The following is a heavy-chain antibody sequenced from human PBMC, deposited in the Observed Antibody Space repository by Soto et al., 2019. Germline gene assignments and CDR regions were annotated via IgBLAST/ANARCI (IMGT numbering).Heavy chain of an antibody. J-gene: IGHJ4*02. CDR3: VSFKDCGDYPSFDD. D-gene: IGHD4-17*01. V-gene: IGHV4-30-4*01. CDR2: IFYTGRT. CDR1: GVSISSAEYY. Sequence: VQLRESGPGLVKTSPTLSLTCTFSGVSISSAEYYRSWSRQPPGKGPEWMVNIFYTGRTYYNPSPNSLGPMSVVTSKNEFSLQLTSPSAAHTAVYYSVSFKDCGDYPSFDDWCQGALVTVPS.